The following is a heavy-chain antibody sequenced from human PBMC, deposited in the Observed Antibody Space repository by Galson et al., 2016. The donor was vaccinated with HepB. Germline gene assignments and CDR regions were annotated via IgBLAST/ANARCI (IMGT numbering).Heavy chain of an antibody. CDR3: ARERPDRVNYPRSLDL. CDR2: VWFDGGSK. Sequence: LRLSCAASGFTFSSYGVHWVRQAPGKGLERVAFVWFDGGSKYYGDSVRGRFTISRDHSKNARYLHMNTQRADDAAVYFCARERPDRVNYPRSLDLWGQGTTVTVSS. V-gene: IGHV3-33*01. J-gene: IGHJ3*01. CDR1: GFTFSSYG. D-gene: IGHD1-1*01.